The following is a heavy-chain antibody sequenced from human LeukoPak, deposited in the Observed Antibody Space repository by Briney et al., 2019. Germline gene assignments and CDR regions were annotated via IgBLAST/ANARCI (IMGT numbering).Heavy chain of an antibody. Sequence: ASVKVSCKASGGTFSSYAISWVRQAPGQGLEWMGGIIPIFGTANYAQKFQGRVTITADKSTSTAYMELSRLRSDDTAVYYCARDRGYCSSTSCYDGDYWGQGTLVTVSS. V-gene: IGHV1-69*06. D-gene: IGHD2-2*01. CDR2: IIPIFGTA. CDR1: GGTFSSYA. J-gene: IGHJ4*02. CDR3: ARDRGYCSSTSCYDGDY.